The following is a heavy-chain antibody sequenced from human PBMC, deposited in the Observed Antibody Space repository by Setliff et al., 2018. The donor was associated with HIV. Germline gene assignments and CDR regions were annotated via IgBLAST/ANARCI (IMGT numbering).Heavy chain of an antibody. D-gene: IGHD6-19*01. Sequence: ASVKVSCKASGYSFNGYFIHWVRQAPGQGLEWMGWINTFSGGANYVQRFQGRVTMTSDTSINTAYMELRRLRSDDTAVYYCARDLLAVANTYYYYYMDVWGKGTTVTVSS. CDR1: GYSFNGYF. CDR2: INTFSGGA. V-gene: IGHV1-2*02. CDR3: ARDLLAVANTYYYYYMDV. J-gene: IGHJ6*03.